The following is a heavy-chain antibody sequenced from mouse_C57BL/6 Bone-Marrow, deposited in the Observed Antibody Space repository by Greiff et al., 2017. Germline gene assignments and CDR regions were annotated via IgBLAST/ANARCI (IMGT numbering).Heavy chain of an antibody. Sequence: EVKLQQSGPELVKPGASVKISCKASGYTFTDYYMNWVKQSHGKSLEWIGDINPNNGGTSYNQKFKGKATLTVDKSSSTAYMELRSLTSEDSAVYYCARDYYGSSYGYAMDYWGQGTSVTVSS. CDR1: GYTFTDYY. J-gene: IGHJ4*01. CDR3: ARDYYGSSYGYAMDY. D-gene: IGHD1-1*01. CDR2: INPNNGGT. V-gene: IGHV1-26*01.